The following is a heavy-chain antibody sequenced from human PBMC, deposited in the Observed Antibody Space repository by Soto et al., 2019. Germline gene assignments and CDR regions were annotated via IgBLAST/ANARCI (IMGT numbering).Heavy chain of an antibody. J-gene: IGHJ6*02. CDR1: GFTFSSYA. Sequence: EVQLVESGGGLVQPGGSLRLSCAASGFTFSSYAMSWVRQAPGKGLEWVSAISGSGGSTYYADSVKGRFTISRDNSKNTLYLQMNSLRAEDTAVYYCAKDMKPGIAAAGHHYYYYGMDVWGQGTTVTVSS. V-gene: IGHV3-23*04. CDR3: AKDMKPGIAAAGHHYYYYGMDV. D-gene: IGHD6-13*01. CDR2: ISGSGGST.